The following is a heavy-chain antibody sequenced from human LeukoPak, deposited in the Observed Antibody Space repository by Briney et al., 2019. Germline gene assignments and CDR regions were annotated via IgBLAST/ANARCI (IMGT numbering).Heavy chain of an antibody. J-gene: IGHJ4*02. V-gene: IGHV4-34*01. CDR2: INHSGST. CDR1: GGSFSGYY. Sequence: PSEALSLTCAVYGGSFSGYYWSWIRQPPGKGLEWIGEINHSGSTNYNPSLKSRVTISVDTSKNQFSLKLSSVTAADTAVYYCARVGFGGVPFDYWGQGTLVTVSS. D-gene: IGHD3-16*01. CDR3: ARVGFGGVPFDY.